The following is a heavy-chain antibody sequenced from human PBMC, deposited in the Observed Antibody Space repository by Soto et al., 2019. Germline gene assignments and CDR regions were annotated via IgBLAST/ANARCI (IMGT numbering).Heavy chain of an antibody. CDR1: GGSITRGGYY. CDR2: IYNSGTT. V-gene: IGHV4-31*03. J-gene: IGHJ5*02. Sequence: VQLQESGPGLVKPSETLSLTCTVSGGSITRGGYYWSWIRQHPGKGLEWIGYIYNSGTTYYNPSLKIRVTISVDTSKNHFSLKLTSVTAADTAVYCCARDPAPWGQGTLVTVSS. CDR3: ARDPAP.